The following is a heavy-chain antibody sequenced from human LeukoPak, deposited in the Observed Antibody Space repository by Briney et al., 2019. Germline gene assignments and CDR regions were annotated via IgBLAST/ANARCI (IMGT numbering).Heavy chain of an antibody. D-gene: IGHD5-12*01. J-gene: IGHJ4*02. Sequence: AASVKVSCKASGYTFTNYGISWVRQAPGQGLEWMGWISAYNGNTKYAQKLQGRVTMTTDTSTSTAYKELRSLRSDDTAVYYCAIDLFIVAFDYWGQGTLVTVSS. V-gene: IGHV1-18*01. CDR3: AIDLFIVAFDY. CDR1: GYTFTNYG. CDR2: ISAYNGNT.